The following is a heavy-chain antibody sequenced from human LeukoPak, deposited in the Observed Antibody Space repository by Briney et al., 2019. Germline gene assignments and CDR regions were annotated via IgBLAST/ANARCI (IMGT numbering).Heavy chain of an antibody. V-gene: IGHV1-69*01. CDR1: GGTFSSYA. D-gene: IGHD2-2*01. J-gene: IGHJ4*02. Sequence: GSSVKVFCKASGGTFSSYAISWVRQAPGQGLEWMGGIIPIFGTANYAQKFQGRVTITADESTSTAYMELSSLRSEDTAVYYCATGYCSSTSCRYFDYWGQGTLVTVSS. CDR3: ATGYCSSTSCRYFDY. CDR2: IIPIFGTA.